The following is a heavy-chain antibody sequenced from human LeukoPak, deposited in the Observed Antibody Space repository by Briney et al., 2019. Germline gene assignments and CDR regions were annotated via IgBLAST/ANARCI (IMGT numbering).Heavy chain of an antibody. J-gene: IGHJ2*01. Sequence: ASVTVSCKVSGYTLTELSMHWVRQAPGKGLEWMGGFDPEDGETIYAQKFQGRVTMTEDTSTDTAYTELSSLRSEDTAVYYCATTGWRGLADTFYWYFDLWGRGTLVTVSS. V-gene: IGHV1-24*01. CDR3: ATTGWRGLADTFYWYFDL. CDR1: GYTLTELS. CDR2: FDPEDGET. D-gene: IGHD3-3*01.